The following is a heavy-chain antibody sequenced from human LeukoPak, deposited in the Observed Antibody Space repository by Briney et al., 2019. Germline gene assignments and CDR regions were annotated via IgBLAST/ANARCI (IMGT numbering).Heavy chain of an antibody. CDR1: GGSISSGDYY. CDR3: AREERYCSSTSCYMIAFDI. Sequence: SGTLSLTCTVSGGSISSGDYYWSWIRQPPGKGLEWIGYIYYSGSTYYNPSLKSRVTISVDTSKNQFSLKLSSVTAADTAVYYCAREERYCSSTSCYMIAFDIWGQGTMVTVSS. J-gene: IGHJ3*02. CDR2: IYYSGST. D-gene: IGHD2-2*02. V-gene: IGHV4-30-4*08.